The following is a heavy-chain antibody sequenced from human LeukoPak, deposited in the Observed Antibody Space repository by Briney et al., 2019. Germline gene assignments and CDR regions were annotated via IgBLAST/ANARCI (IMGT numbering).Heavy chain of an antibody. Sequence: GGSLRLSCAASGFTFSSYWMSWVRQAPGKGLEWVAHIKQDGSEKNSVDSVKGRFTISRDNAKNSLYLQINSLRAEDTAVYYCARDGGATMVRGVATYDSWGQGTLVTVSS. D-gene: IGHD3-10*01. CDR1: GFTFSSYW. CDR2: IKQDGSEK. CDR3: ARDGGATMVRGVATYDS. J-gene: IGHJ4*02. V-gene: IGHV3-7*01.